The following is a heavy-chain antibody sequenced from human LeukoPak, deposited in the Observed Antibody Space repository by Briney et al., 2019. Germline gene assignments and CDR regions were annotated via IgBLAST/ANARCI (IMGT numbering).Heavy chain of an antibody. J-gene: IGHJ6*03. Sequence: SGPTLVNPTQTLTLTCTFSGFSLSTSGMCVSWIRQPPGKALEWLARIDWDDDKYYSTSLKTRLTISKDTSKNQVVLTMTNMDPVDTATYYCARSLYGSGSYTPYYYYYMDVWGKGTTVTVSS. CDR3: ARSLYGSGSYTPYYYYYMDV. V-gene: IGHV2-70*11. CDR2: IDWDDDK. CDR1: GFSLSTSGMC. D-gene: IGHD3-10*01.